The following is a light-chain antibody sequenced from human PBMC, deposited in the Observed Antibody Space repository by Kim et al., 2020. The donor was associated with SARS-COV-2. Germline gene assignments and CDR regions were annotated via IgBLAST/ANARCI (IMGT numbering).Light chain of an antibody. CDR1: QDISNY. J-gene: IGKJ1*01. V-gene: IGKV1-27*01. Sequence: ASVGDRVTITCRASQDISNYLAWYQQEPGKVPKLLIYAASALQSGVPSRFGGSGSGTDFTLTITSLQPEDVATYYCQKYNSVPWTFGPGTKVDIK. CDR3: QKYNSVPWT. CDR2: AAS.